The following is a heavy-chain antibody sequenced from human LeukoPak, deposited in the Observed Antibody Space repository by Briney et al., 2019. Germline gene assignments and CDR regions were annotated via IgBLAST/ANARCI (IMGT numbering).Heavy chain of an antibody. Sequence: SETLSLTCAVYGGPFSGYYWSWIRQPPGKGLEWIGEINHSGSTNYNPSLKSRVTISVDTSKNQFSLKLSSVTAADTAVYYCARERRSITYYYDSSGYYYGFDYWGQGTLVTVSS. J-gene: IGHJ4*02. D-gene: IGHD3-22*01. CDR1: GGPFSGYY. V-gene: IGHV4-34*01. CDR2: INHSGST. CDR3: ARERRSITYYYDSSGYYYGFDY.